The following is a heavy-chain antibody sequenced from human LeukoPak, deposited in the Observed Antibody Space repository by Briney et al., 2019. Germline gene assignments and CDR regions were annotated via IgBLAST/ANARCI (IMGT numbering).Heavy chain of an antibody. CDR3: TRDPRNKGFDP. V-gene: IGHV3-74*01. CDR1: GFTLSYYW. J-gene: IGHJ5*02. D-gene: IGHD1/OR15-1a*01. CDR2: INGDGSST. Sequence: PGGSLRLSCAASGFTLSYYWMHWVRQAPGKGLVWVPCINGDGSSTNYADSVKGRFTISRDNAKNTLYLEMNSLRAEDTAVYYCTRDPRNKGFDPWGQGTLVTVSS.